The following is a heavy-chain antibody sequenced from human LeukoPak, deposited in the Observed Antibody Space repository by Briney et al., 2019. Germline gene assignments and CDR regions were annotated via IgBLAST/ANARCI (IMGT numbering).Heavy chain of an antibody. J-gene: IGHJ3*02. CDR3: ARIDPGAFDI. CDR1: GFTFSSYG. V-gene: IGHV3-30*19. CDR2: IPFDGSNK. Sequence: GGSLRLSCAASGFTFSSYGMHWVRQAPGKGLEWVTFIPFDGSNKYYTDSVKGRFTISRDNSKNTLYLQMNSLRAEDTAVYYCARIDPGAFDIWGQGTMVTVSS.